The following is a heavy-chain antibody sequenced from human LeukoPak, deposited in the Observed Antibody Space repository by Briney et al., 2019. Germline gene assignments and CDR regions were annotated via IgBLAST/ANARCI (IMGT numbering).Heavy chain of an antibody. CDR3: ARDGGGGYYDSSGSLDY. CDR2: INPNSGGT. CDR1: GYTFTGYY. J-gene: IGHJ4*02. Sequence: ASVKVSCKASGYTFTGYYMHWVRQAPGQGLEWMGRINPNSGGTNYAQKLQGRVTMTTDTSTSTAYMELRSLRSDDTAVYYCARDGGGGYYDSSGSLDYWGQGTLVTVSS. V-gene: IGHV1-2*06. D-gene: IGHD3-22*01.